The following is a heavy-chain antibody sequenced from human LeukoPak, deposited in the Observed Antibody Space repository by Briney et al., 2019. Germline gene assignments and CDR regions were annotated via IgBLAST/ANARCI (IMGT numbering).Heavy chain of an antibody. Sequence: ASVKVSCKASGGTFSSYAISWVRQAPGQGLEWMGGIIPIFGTANYAQKFQGRVTITTDESTSTAYMELSSLRSEDTAVYYCAGERSGYFDYWGQETLVTVSS. CDR3: AGERSGYFDY. CDR1: GGTFSSYA. J-gene: IGHJ4*02. D-gene: IGHD3-3*01. V-gene: IGHV1-69*05. CDR2: IIPIFGTA.